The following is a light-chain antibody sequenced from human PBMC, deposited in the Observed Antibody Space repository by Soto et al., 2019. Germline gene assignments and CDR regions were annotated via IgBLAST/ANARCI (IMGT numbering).Light chain of an antibody. CDR3: QSYDSSLSGWV. J-gene: IGLJ3*02. V-gene: IGLV1-40*01. CDR2: GNS. CDR1: SSNIGAGYD. Sequence: QSVLTQPPSVSGAPGQRVTISCTGSSSNIGAGYDVHWYQQLPGTAPKPLIYGNSNRPSGFPDRFSGSKSGTSASLAITGLQAEDEADYYCQSYDSSLSGWVFGGGTKVTVL.